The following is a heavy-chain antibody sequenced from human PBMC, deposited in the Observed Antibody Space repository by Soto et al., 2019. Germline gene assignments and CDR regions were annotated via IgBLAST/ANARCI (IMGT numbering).Heavy chain of an antibody. Sequence: TGRFMRLSCAAAGFTFSSYGMHWVRQAPGKGLEWVAVIWYDGSNKYYADSVKGRFTISRDNSKNTLYLQMNSLRAEDTAVYYCARDGPLLWFGELSTYYGMDVWGQGTTVTVSS. V-gene: IGHV3-33*01. D-gene: IGHD3-10*01. CDR2: IWYDGSNK. J-gene: IGHJ6*02. CDR1: GFTFSSYG. CDR3: ARDGPLLWFGELSTYYGMDV.